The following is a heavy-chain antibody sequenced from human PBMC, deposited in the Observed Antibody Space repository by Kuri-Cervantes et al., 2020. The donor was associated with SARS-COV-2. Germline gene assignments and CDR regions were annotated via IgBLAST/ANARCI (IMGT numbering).Heavy chain of an antibody. Sequence: GGSLRLSCAASGFTFSSYGMHWVRQAPGKGLEWVAVISYDGSNKYYADSVKGRFTISRDNSKNTLYLQMNSLRAEDTAVYYCAKGPPYSSGWYVGPVAFYYFDYWGQGTLVTVSS. CDR2: ISYDGSNK. J-gene: IGHJ4*02. CDR3: AKGPPYSSGWYVGPVAFYYFDY. CDR1: GFTFSSYG. D-gene: IGHD6-19*01. V-gene: IGHV3-30*18.